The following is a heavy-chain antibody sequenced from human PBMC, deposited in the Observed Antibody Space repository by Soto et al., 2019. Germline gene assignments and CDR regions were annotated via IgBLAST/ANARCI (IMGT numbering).Heavy chain of an antibody. D-gene: IGHD6-19*01. V-gene: IGHV3-11*01. J-gene: IGHJ4*02. CDR3: ARSYSSGWEFDY. CDR2: ISSTGRTI. CDR1: GFTFSDYY. Sequence: RGGSLRLSCAASGFTFSDYYMSWIRQAPGKGLEWVSYISSTGRTIYYADSVKGRFTVSRDNAQNSLSLKLNSLRVEDTAVYYCARSYSSGWEFDYWGQGTQVTVSS.